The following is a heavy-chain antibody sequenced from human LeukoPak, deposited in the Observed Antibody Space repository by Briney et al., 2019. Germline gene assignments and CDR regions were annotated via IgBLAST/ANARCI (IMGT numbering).Heavy chain of an antibody. Sequence: GASVKVSCKASGYTFTSYGISWVRQAPGQGLEWMGWISAYNGNTNYAQKLQGRVTMTTDTSTSTAYLGLSRLRSDDTAVYYCARASYYYGSGSYSDLDYWGQGTLVTVSS. D-gene: IGHD3-10*01. CDR2: ISAYNGNT. CDR3: ARASYYYGSGSYSDLDY. CDR1: GYTFTSYG. V-gene: IGHV1-18*01. J-gene: IGHJ4*02.